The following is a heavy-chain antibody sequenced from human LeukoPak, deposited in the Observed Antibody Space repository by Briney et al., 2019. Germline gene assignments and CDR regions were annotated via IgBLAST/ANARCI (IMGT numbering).Heavy chain of an antibody. Sequence: SETLSLTCSVSGYSLSRGYYWAWIRQPPGRGLEWIGTVYHIGNTYYNPSLESRASMSADTSTNEFSLTLKSVTAADTAVYYCARAGWIITSAIDYWGQGALVTVSS. V-gene: IGHV4-38-2*02. CDR1: GYSLSRGYY. CDR2: VYHIGNT. CDR3: ARAGWIITSAIDY. J-gene: IGHJ4*02. D-gene: IGHD3-22*01.